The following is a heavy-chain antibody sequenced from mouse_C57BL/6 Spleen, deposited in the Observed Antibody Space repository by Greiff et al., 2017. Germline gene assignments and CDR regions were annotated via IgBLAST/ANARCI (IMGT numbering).Heavy chain of an antibody. J-gene: IGHJ1*03. D-gene: IGHD2-1*01. Sequence: QVQLQQPGAELVKPGASVKMSCKASGYTFTSYWITWVKQRPGQGLEWIGDMFPGSGSTNYNEKFKSKATLTVDTSSSTAYMQLSSLTSEDSAVYYCANYGNFYWYFDVWGTGTTVTVSS. CDR2: MFPGSGST. CDR1: GYTFTSYW. CDR3: ANYGNFYWYFDV. V-gene: IGHV1-55*01.